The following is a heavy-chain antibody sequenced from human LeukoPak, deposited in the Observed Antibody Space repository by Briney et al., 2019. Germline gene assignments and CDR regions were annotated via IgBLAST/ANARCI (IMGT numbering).Heavy chain of an antibody. CDR1: GFIVSGNY. D-gene: IGHD2-21*02. J-gene: IGHJ4*02. CDR3: AKDHDYYFDY. V-gene: IGHV3-30*02. Sequence: GGSLRLSCAASGFIVSGNYMSWARQAPGKRLEWVAFIRYDGSNKYYADSVKGRFTISRDNSKNTLYLQMNSLRAEDTAVYYCAKDHDYYFDYWGQGTLVTVSS. CDR2: IRYDGSNK.